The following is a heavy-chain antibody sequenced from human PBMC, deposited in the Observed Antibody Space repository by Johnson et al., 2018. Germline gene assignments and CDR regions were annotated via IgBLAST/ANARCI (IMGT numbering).Heavy chain of an antibody. D-gene: IGHD2-2*01. J-gene: IGHJ5*02. CDR2: ISSSGGST. CDR3: ARDLSTYCSSSSCANWFDP. V-gene: IGHV3-21*01. CDR1: GFTFSSYS. Sequence: VQLVESGGGLVKPGGSLRLSCAASGFTFSSYSMNWVRQAPGKGLEWVSSISSSGGSTYYADSVKGRFTISRDNSKNTLYLQMNSLRAEDTAVYYCARDLSTYCSSSSCANWFDPWGQGTLVTISS.